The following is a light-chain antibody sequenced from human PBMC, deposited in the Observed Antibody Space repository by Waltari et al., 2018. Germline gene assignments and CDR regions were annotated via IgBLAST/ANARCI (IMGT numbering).Light chain of an antibody. J-gene: IGKJ1*01. CDR3: QHYVRLPAT. CDR2: GAS. Sequence: IVLTQSPGTLSLSPGERATLSCRASQSVSRSLAWYQQKPGQAPKLLIYGASTRATGIHYRFTVSGSGTDFSLTISSLEPEDFAIYFCQHYVRLPATFGQGTKVEIK. CDR1: QSVSRS. V-gene: IGKV3-20*01.